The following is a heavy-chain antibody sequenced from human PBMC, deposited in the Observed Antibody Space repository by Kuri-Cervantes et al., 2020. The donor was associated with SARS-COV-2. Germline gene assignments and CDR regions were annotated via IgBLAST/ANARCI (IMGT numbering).Heavy chain of an antibody. CDR2: ISSSSSYI. J-gene: IGHJ6*03. D-gene: IGHD2-2*01. CDR3: AKTGHYCSSTSCYDYYYYMDV. CDR1: GFTFSSYS. V-gene: IGHV3-21*01. Sequence: GESLKISCAASGFTFSSYSMNWVRQAPGKGLEWVSSISSSSSYIYYADSVKGRFTISRDNAKNSLYLQMNSLRAEDTAVYYCAKTGHYCSSTSCYDYYYYMDVWGKGTTVTVSS.